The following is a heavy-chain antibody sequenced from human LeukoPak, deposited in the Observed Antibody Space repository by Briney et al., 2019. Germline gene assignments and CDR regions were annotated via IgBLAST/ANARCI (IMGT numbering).Heavy chain of an antibody. V-gene: IGHV4-4*09. J-gene: IGHJ5*02. Sequence: AETLSLTCTVSGGSLISYYLSWIRQPPGQGLEWIAYIHSSGYTNYNPALMSRVTISVDTSKNHSSLTVTSVTAADTAVYYCAQRQGPNSGSYDYFDPWGQGTLVTVSS. CDR2: IHSSGYT. D-gene: IGHD1-26*01. CDR3: AQRQGPNSGSYDYFDP. CDR1: GGSLISYY.